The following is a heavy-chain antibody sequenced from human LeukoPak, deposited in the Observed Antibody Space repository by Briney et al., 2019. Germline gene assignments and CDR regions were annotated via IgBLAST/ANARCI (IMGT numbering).Heavy chain of an antibody. Sequence: PSETLSLTCIVSGGSISSSSYNWGWIRQPPGKGLEWIGSIYYSGTTYYNPSLKSRLTISVDTSKNQFSLNLSSVTAADTAVYYCARGRYVSRIWGQGTMVTVSS. V-gene: IGHV4-39*01. D-gene: IGHD3-16*01. CDR3: ARGRYVSRI. CDR2: IYYSGTT. J-gene: IGHJ3*02. CDR1: GGSISSSSYN.